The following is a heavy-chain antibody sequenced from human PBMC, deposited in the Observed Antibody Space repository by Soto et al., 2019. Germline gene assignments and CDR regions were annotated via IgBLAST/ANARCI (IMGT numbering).Heavy chain of an antibody. D-gene: IGHD3-10*01. CDR1: GFTFSSYA. CDR2: ISGSGGST. Sequence: PGGSLRLSCAASGFTFSSYAISWVRQAPGKGLEWVSAISGSGGSTYYANSVKGRFTISRDNSKNTLYLQMNSLRAEDTAVYYCAKPEWDGSGSYYPATLDYWGQGTLVTVSS. CDR3: AKPEWDGSGSYYPATLDY. V-gene: IGHV3-23*01. J-gene: IGHJ4*02.